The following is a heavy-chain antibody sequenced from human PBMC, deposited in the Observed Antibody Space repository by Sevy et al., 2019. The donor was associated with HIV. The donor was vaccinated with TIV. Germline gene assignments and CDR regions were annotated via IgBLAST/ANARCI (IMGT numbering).Heavy chain of an antibody. Sequence: ASVKVSCEASGGSFSNYAFSWVRLAPGQGLEWLGGVVPIFGTTTYAQKFQGRVTFAADESTSIAYMWLTSLRSDDTAVYYCATELIAATYGFDSWGQGTLVTVSS. CDR2: VVPIFGTT. J-gene: IGHJ5*01. V-gene: IGHV1-69*13. D-gene: IGHD2-21*01. CDR3: ATELIAATYGFDS. CDR1: GGSFSNYA.